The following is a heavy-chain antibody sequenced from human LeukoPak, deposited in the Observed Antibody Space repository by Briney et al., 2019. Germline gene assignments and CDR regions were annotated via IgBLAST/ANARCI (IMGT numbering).Heavy chain of an antibody. J-gene: IGHJ4*02. D-gene: IGHD6-13*01. Sequence: GGSLRLSCAASGFIFSSYWISWVRQVPRKGLEWVANIKQDGTETSYVDSVEGRFTISRDNATNSLFLQMNSLRADDTALYYCARGVTSAWYLRYYFEYWGQGIMVTVSS. CDR2: IKQDGTET. V-gene: IGHV3-7*03. CDR3: ARGVTSAWYLRYYFEY. CDR1: GFIFSSYW.